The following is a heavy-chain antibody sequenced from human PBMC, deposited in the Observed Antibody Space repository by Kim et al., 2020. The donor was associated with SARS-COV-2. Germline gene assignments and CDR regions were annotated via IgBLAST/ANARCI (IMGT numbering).Heavy chain of an antibody. V-gene: IGHV1-2*02. D-gene: IGHD6-13*01. CDR3: AREEAAGGASYYYDYGMDV. Sequence: ASVKVSCKASGYTFTGYYMHWVRQAPGQGLELMGWINPNSGGTNYAQKFQGRVTMTRDTSISTAYMELSRLRSDDTAVYYCAREEAAGGASYYYDYGMDVWGKGTTVTVSS. CDR2: INPNSGGT. J-gene: IGHJ6*04. CDR1: GYTFTGYY.